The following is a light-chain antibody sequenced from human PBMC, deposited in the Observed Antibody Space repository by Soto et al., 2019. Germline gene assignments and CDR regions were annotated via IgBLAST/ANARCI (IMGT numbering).Light chain of an antibody. Sequence: EFVLTQSPATLSLSPGERATLSCRASQSVSSYLAWYQQKPGQAPGLLIYHASNRATGIPARFSGSGSGTDFTLTISSLEPEDFAVYYCQQRSNWPYTFGQGTKLEIK. CDR3: QQRSNWPYT. J-gene: IGKJ2*01. V-gene: IGKV3-11*01. CDR2: HAS. CDR1: QSVSSY.